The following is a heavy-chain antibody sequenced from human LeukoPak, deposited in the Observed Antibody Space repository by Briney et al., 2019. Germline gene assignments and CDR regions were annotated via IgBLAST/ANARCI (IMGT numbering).Heavy chain of an antibody. CDR2: ISSSGSTI. CDR1: GFTFSDYY. D-gene: IGHD1-26*01. Sequence: GGSLRLSCAASGFTFSDYYMSWIRQAPGKGLEWVSYISSSGSTIYYADSVKGRFTISRDNSKNTLYLQMNSLRAEDTAVYYCAKDLSYRAQYYFDYWGQGTLVTVSS. J-gene: IGHJ4*02. CDR3: AKDLSYRAQYYFDY. V-gene: IGHV3-11*01.